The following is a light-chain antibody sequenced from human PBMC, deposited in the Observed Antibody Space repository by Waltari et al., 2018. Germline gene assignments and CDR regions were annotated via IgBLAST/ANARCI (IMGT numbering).Light chain of an antibody. Sequence: QSALTQPRSVSGSPGQSVTISCTGTSSDVGGYNYVSWYQQHPGKVPKIMVYDVTKRPAGVPDRFSGSKSGYTASLTISGLQAEDEADYFCSSYAGNSACMFGGGTKLTVL. CDR1: SSDVGGYNY. J-gene: IGLJ3*02. V-gene: IGLV2-11*01. CDR2: DVT. CDR3: SSYAGNSACM.